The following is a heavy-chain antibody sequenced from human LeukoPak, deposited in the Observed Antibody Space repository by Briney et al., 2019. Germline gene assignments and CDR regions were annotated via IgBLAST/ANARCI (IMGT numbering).Heavy chain of an antibody. J-gene: IGHJ6*03. D-gene: IGHD3-16*01. CDR3: ASEKSGSPLGTVWYFYYYIDV. CDR1: GYSISSGFY. CDR2: IFHSGST. Sequence: KPSETLSLTCSVSGYSISSGFYWGWIRQPPGKGLEWIGSIFHSGSTYYNPSLKSRVTISGDTSKNQFSLKLSSVTAADTAVYYCASEKSGSPLGTVWYFYYYIDVWGKGTAVTISS. V-gene: IGHV4-38-2*02.